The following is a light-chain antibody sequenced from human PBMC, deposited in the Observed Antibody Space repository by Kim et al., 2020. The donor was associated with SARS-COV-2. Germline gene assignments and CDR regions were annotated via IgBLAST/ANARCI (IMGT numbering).Light chain of an antibody. V-gene: IGKV1-5*03. Sequence: GDRVTITCRASENIDTWLAWYQQKPGRAPSLLIYLASTLESGVPSRFSGTGSGTEFSLSITSLQPDDFATYYCQHYSRFPYTFGQGTKLEI. CDR2: LAS. CDR3: QHYSRFPYT. J-gene: IGKJ2*01. CDR1: ENIDTW.